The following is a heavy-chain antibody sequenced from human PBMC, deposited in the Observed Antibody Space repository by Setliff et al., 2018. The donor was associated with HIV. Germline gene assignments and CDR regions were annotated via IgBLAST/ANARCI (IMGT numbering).Heavy chain of an antibody. D-gene: IGHD4-17*01. CDR2: IWFDGSNK. V-gene: IGHV3-33*06. Sequence: PGGSLRLSCATSGFTFRNYGMFWVRQAPGKGLEWVAVIWFDGSNKYYADSVKGRFTISRDNSKNTLFLQMNSLRAEDTAIYYCAKGGDDYYYYFMDVWGKGTTVTV. J-gene: IGHJ6*03. CDR1: GFTFRNYG. CDR3: AKGGDDYYYYFMDV.